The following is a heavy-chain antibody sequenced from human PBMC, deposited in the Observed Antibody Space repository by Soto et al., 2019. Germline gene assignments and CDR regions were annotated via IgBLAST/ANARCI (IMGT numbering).Heavy chain of an antibody. CDR3: AKYRSTATEGYRLDY. V-gene: IGHV4-59*01. Sequence: SETLSLTCTVSGDSISNYYWSWIRQPPGKGLEWIGYVYYSGSTNYNPSLQSRVAMSADTSKNQFSLKLNSVTAADTAIYYCAKYRSTATEGYRLDYWGQGTLVTVSS. CDR1: GDSISNYY. J-gene: IGHJ4*02. D-gene: IGHD5-12*01. CDR2: VYYSGST.